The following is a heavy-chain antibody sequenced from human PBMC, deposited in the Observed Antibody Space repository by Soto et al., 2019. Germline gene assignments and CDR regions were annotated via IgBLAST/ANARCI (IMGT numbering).Heavy chain of an antibody. D-gene: IGHD5-12*01. CDR2: IYYSGTT. CDR3: ARLGYSGYVDY. V-gene: IGHV4-39*01. Sequence: QLQLQESGPGLVKPSETLSLTCPVTGGSISNSTYYWGWIRQPPGKGLEWIGHIYYSGTTYYNPSLKSRVTISVDTSKNHFSLKLSAVTASDTSVYFCARLGYSGYVDYWGQGTLVTVSS. J-gene: IGHJ4*02. CDR1: GGSISNSTYY.